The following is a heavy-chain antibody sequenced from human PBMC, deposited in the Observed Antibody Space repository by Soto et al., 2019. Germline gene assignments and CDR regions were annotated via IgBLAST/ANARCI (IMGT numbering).Heavy chain of an antibody. J-gene: IGHJ5*02. CDR1: GYSFTSYW. CDR3: ARLGPKDYSSSWYWFDP. V-gene: IGHV5-10-1*01. CDR2: IDPSDSYT. D-gene: IGHD6-13*01. Sequence: GESLKISCKGSGYSFTSYWISWVRQMPGKGLEWMGRIDPSDSYTNYSPSFQGHVTISADKSISTACLQWSSLKASDTAMYYCARLGPKDYSSSWYWFDPWGQGTLVTVSS.